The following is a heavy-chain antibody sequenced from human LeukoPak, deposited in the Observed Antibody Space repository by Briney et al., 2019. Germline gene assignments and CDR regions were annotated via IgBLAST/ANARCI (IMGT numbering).Heavy chain of an antibody. CDR3: ARGSGYGGDSDY. CDR1: GYSISSGYY. D-gene: IGHD4-23*01. CDR2: IYHSGST. V-gene: IGHV4-38-2*02. Sequence: SETLSLTCTVSGYSISSGYYWGWIRQPPGKGLEWIGSIYHSGSTYYNPSLKSRVTISVDTSKNQFSLKLSSVAAADTAVYYCARGSGYGGDSDYWGQGTLVTVSS. J-gene: IGHJ4*02.